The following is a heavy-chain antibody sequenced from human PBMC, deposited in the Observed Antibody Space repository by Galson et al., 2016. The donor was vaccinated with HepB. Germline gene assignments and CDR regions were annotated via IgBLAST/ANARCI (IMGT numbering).Heavy chain of an antibody. CDR2: FYYSGST. Sequence: SETLSLTCTVSGGSISSGSYYWGWIRQPPGKGLEWIGSFYYSGSTYFNPSLKSRVTISVDTSKNQFSLKLSSVTAADTAVYYCARLIYGGSCDPWGQGTLVTVSS. CDR3: ARLIYGGSCDP. J-gene: IGHJ5*02. D-gene: IGHD2/OR15-2a*01. V-gene: IGHV4-39*01. CDR1: GGSISSGSYY.